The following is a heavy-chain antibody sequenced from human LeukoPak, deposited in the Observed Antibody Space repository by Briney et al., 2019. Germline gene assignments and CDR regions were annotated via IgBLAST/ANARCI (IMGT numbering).Heavy chain of an antibody. V-gene: IGHV3-33*01. CDR2: IWYDGSNK. CDR3: ARDRFGGYCSGGSCYYLDY. Sequence: GGSLRLSCAASGFTFSSYGMHWVRQAPGKGLEWVAVIWYDGSNKYYADSVKGRFTISRDNSKNTLYLQMNSLRAEDTAVYYCARDRFGGYCSGGSCYYLDYWGQGTLVTVSS. CDR1: GFTFSSYG. J-gene: IGHJ4*02. D-gene: IGHD2-15*01.